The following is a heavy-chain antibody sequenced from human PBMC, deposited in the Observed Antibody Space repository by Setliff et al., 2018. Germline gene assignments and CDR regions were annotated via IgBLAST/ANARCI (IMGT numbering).Heavy chain of an antibody. D-gene: IGHD3-3*01. CDR3: ARGKTFFGAFIRAFDI. Sequence: KSSETLSLTCSVSGGSIDSHYWSWIRQPPGKGLEWIGNIYYSGNTNYNLSLKSRVTISIDTSKNQFSLKLSSVTAADTAVYHCARGKTFFGAFIRAFDIWGQGRMVTVSS. CDR2: IYYSGNT. J-gene: IGHJ3*02. CDR1: GGSIDSHY. V-gene: IGHV4-59*11.